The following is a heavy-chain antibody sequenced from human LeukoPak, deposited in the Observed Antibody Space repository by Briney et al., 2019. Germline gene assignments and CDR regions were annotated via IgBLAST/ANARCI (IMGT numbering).Heavy chain of an antibody. D-gene: IGHD3-10*01. CDR3: ARRRGGVTMVRGPRGAFDY. CDR2: INHSGST. CDR1: GGSFSGYY. V-gene: IGHV4-34*01. J-gene: IGHJ4*02. Sequence: SETLSLTCAVYGGSFSGYYWSWIRQPPGKGLEWIGEINHSGSTNYNPSLKSRVTISVDTSKNQFSLKLSSVTAADTAVYYCARRRGGVTMVRGPRGAFDYWGQGTLVTVSS.